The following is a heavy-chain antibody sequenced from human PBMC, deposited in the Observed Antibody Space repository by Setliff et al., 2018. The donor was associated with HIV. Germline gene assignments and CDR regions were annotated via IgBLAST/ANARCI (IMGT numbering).Heavy chain of an antibody. D-gene: IGHD3-22*01. J-gene: IGHJ4*02. V-gene: IGHV1-69*13. CDR3: ARVGKYYYDATGPDFDH. Sequence: SVKVSCKASGGTFSASGFSWVRQAPGQGLEWMGGIIPAFGTADYAQKFQGRVTITADESTGTAYMELSSLRSEDTAVYYCARVGKYYYDATGPDFDHWGQGTLVTVSS. CDR2: IIPAFGTA. CDR1: GGTFSASG.